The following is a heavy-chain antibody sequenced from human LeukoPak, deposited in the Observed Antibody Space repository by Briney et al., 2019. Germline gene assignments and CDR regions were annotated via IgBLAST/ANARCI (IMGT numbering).Heavy chain of an antibody. CDR2: ISYDGSNK. CDR1: GFTFSSYA. V-gene: IGHV3-30*04. D-gene: IGHD5-18*01. Sequence: PGRSLRLSCAASGFTFSSYAMHWVRQAPGKGLEWVAVISYDGSNKYYADSVKGRFTISRDNSKNTLYLQMNSLRAEDTAVYYCAKDYAYSYGYYFDYWGQETLVTVSS. J-gene: IGHJ4*02. CDR3: AKDYAYSYGYYFDY.